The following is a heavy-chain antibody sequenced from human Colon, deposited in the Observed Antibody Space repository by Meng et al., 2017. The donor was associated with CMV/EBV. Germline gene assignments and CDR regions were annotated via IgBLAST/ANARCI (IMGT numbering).Heavy chain of an antibody. Sequence: GGSLCLSCATSGFTFTDYSLNWVRQAPGKGLEWVSYISSRSTYISYADSVKGRFTVSRDDAKNSLYLQMDSLRAEATAVYYCARARGNYLSPYYFDFWGQGTLVTVSS. CDR2: ISSRSTYI. D-gene: IGHD3-10*01. J-gene: IGHJ4*02. CDR1: GFTFTDYS. V-gene: IGHV3-21*01. CDR3: ARARGNYLSPYYFDF.